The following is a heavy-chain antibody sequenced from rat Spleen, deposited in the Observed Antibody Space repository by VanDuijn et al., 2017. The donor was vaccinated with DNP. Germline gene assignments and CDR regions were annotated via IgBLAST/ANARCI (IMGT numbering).Heavy chain of an antibody. J-gene: IGHJ3*01. CDR2: INPGTGGT. CDR1: GYTFTTYY. Sequence: QVQLQQSGAELAKPGSSVKISCKASGYTFTTYYLSWIKQTTGQGLEYIGYINPGTGGTNYNEKIKGKATLTVDKSSTTAFMQLSSLTPDDSAVYYCARSWVGVRGIWFAYWGHGTLVTVSS. V-gene: IGHV1-43*01. CDR3: ARSWVGVRGIWFAY. D-gene: IGHD4-3*01.